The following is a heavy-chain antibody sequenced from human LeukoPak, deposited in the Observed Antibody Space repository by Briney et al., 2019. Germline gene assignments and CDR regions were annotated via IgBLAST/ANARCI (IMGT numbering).Heavy chain of an antibody. CDR2: IYYSGST. J-gene: IGHJ6*03. CDR1: GGSISSSNW. CDR3: ARVSVGDGYNYYYYYYMDV. D-gene: IGHD5-24*01. V-gene: IGHV4-4*02. Sequence: SGTLSLTCAVSGGSISSSNWWTWVRQPPGKGLEWIGYIYYSGSTNYNPSLKSRVTISVDTSKNQFSLKLSSVTAADTAVYYCARVSVGDGYNYYYYYYMDVWGKGTTVTISS.